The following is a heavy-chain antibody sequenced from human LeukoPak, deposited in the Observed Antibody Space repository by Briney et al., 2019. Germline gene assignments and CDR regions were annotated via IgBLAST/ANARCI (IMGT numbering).Heavy chain of an antibody. CDR3: ARHPHGYSGYAHNWFDP. Sequence: GESLKISCKGSGYSFTSYWMGWVRQMPGKGLEWMGIIYPGDSDTRYSPSFQGQVTISADKSISTAYLQWSSLKASDTAMYYCARHPHGYSGYAHNWFDPWGQGTLVTVSS. V-gene: IGHV5-51*01. D-gene: IGHD5-12*01. CDR1: GYSFTSYW. CDR2: IYPGDSDT. J-gene: IGHJ5*02.